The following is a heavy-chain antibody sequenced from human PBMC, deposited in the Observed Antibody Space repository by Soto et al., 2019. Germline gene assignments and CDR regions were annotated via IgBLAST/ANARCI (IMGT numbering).Heavy chain of an antibody. Sequence: PSETLSHTCAFSGFSISSGGYCLSWIRKPPGKGLEWIGYIYHSGSTYYNPSLKSRVTISVDRSKNQFSLKLSSVTAADTAVYYCARSDINWNYPFDYWGQGTLVTVSS. CDR2: IYHSGST. CDR1: GFSISSGGYC. J-gene: IGHJ4*02. D-gene: IGHD1-7*01. CDR3: ARSDINWNYPFDY. V-gene: IGHV4-30-2*01.